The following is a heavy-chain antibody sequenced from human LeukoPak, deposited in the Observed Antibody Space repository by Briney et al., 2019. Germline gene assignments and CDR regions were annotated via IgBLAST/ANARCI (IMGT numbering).Heavy chain of an antibody. CDR1: GGTFSSYA. V-gene: IGHV1-69*04. CDR3: ARSGSYSPHDY. D-gene: IGHD1-26*01. CDR2: IIPILGIA. Sequence: GASVKVSCKASGGTFSSYAISWVRQAPGQGLEWIGRIIPILGIANYAQKFQGRVTITADKSTSTAYMELSSLRSEDTAVYYCARSGSYSPHDYWGQGTLVTVSS. J-gene: IGHJ4*02.